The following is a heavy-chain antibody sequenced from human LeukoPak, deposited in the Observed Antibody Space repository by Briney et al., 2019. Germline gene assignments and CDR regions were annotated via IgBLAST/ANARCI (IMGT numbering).Heavy chain of an antibody. CDR2: IYYSGST. CDR1: GGSISGYY. D-gene: IGHD5-24*01. CDR3: ASRLRDGFDY. Sequence: SETLSLTCTVSGGSISGYYWSWIRQPPGKGLEWIGYIYYSGSTNYNPSLKSRVTISVDTSKNQFSLKLSSVTAADAAVYYCASRLRDGFDYWGQGTLVTVSS. J-gene: IGHJ4*02. V-gene: IGHV4-59*08.